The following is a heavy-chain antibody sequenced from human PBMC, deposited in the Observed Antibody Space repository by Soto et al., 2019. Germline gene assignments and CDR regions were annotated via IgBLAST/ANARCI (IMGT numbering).Heavy chain of an antibody. CDR3: ARHAWLES. J-gene: IGHJ5*01. Sequence: GSLRLSCAASGFNVSSNSMIWVRQAPGKGLEWLSLIHSDANTKYADSVKGRFTISRDSFENTVYLQMNSLRAEDTAVYYCARHAWLESWGQGTLVTVSS. V-gene: IGHV3-53*01. CDR1: GFNVSSNS. CDR2: IHSDANT.